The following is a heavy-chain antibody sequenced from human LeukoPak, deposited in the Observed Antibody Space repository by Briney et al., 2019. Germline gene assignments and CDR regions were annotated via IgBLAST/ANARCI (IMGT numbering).Heavy chain of an antibody. CDR1: GDSISTYY. J-gene: IGHJ5*02. CDR3: VKTGRPNNSGSYRWFDP. Sequence: SDTLSLTCTVSGDSISTYYWSWIRQPPGKGLEWIGCICNSGGTNYNPSLKRRVTISVDTSKSQFSLHLSSVSAADTAVYYCVKTGRPNNSGSYRWFDPWGQGTLVTVSS. V-gene: IGHV4-4*09. D-gene: IGHD6-19*01. CDR2: ICNSGGT.